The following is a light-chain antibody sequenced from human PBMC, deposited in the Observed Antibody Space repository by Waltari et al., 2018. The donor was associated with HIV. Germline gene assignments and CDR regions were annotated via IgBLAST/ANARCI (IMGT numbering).Light chain of an antibody. V-gene: IGLV2-23*02. J-gene: IGLJ2*01. CDR1: TGVFGVLTL. Sequence: QSALTQPASVSGSPGRSIPLSGTGTTGVFGVLTLFPWYKQPPGKPPKRMFYEVMKRPSGVSTRFSGSKSGNTASLTISGLQAEDEADYYCCSYAGSRTLVFGGGTKLTVL. CDR3: CSYAGSRTLV. CDR2: EVM.